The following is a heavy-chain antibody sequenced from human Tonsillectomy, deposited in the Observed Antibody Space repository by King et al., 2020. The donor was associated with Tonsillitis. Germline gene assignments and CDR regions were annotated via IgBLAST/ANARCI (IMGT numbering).Heavy chain of an antibody. D-gene: IGHD5-24*01. Sequence: VQLQESGPGLVKPSQTLSLTCTVSGGSISSGSYYWSWIRQPAGKGLEWIGRMYTSGSTNYNPSLTSRVTMSVDTSKNQFSLKLSSVTAADTAVYYCARMAGPWGQGTLVTVSS. CDR2: MYTSGST. V-gene: IGHV4-61*02. J-gene: IGHJ5*02. CDR1: GGSISSGSYY. CDR3: ARMAGP.